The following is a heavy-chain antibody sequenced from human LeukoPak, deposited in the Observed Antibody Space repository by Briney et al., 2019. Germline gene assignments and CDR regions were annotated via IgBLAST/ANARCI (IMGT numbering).Heavy chain of an antibody. D-gene: IGHD3-22*01. CDR2: MNPNSGNT. Sequence: ASVKVSCKASGYTFTSYDINWVRQATGQGLEWMGWMNPNSGNTGYAQKFQGRVTMTRNTSISTAYMELSSLRSEDTAVYYCARDYRVKYYDSSGYVYWGQGTLVTVSS. CDR1: GYTFTSYD. CDR3: ARDYRVKYYDSSGYVY. J-gene: IGHJ4*02. V-gene: IGHV1-8*01.